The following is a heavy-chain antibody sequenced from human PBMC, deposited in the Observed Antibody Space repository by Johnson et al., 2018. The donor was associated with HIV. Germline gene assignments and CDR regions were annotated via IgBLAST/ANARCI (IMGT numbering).Heavy chain of an antibody. CDR1: GFTFSSYG. J-gene: IGHJ3*02. CDR3: AKVLDYGNALDS. Sequence: QVQLVESGGGVVQPGGSLRLSCAASGFTFSSYGMHWVRQAPGKGLEWVEFIRYDGSNKYYADSVKGRFTISRDNSKNTLYLQMNSLRAEETAVYYCAKVLDYGNALDSWGQGTMVTVSS. CDR2: IRYDGSNK. D-gene: IGHD4-17*01. V-gene: IGHV3-30*02.